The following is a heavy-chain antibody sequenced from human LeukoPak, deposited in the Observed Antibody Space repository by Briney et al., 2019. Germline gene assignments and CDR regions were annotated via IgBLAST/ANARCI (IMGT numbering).Heavy chain of an antibody. J-gene: IGHJ4*01. CDR1: GFTYSHYG. V-gene: IGHV3-33*01. CDR3: ARDAQRGFDYSNSLKY. D-gene: IGHD4-11*01. CDR2: IWSDGSNR. Sequence: GGSLRLSCAASGFTYSHYGMHWVRQAPGKGLEWVAVIWSDGSNRFYAGSVKGRFTISRDNSQNTLFPQMNSLRAEDTAMYYCARDAQRGFDYSNSLKYWGHGTLVTVSS.